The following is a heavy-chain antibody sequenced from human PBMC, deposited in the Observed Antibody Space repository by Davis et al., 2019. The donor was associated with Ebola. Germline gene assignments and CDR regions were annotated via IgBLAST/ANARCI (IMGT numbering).Heavy chain of an antibody. V-gene: IGHV3-11*06. J-gene: IGHJ6*02. CDR2: ISGDDTYI. D-gene: IGHD3-10*01. Sequence: LSLTCAVYGGSFSGYYWSWIRQPPGKGLEWVASISGDDTYINYADSVKGRFTISRDNAKTSLYLQMNNLRAEDTAVYYCARARITMVQGVKGRHNYYYYGMDVWGQGTTVTVSS. CDR1: GGSFSGYY. CDR3: ARARITMVQGVKGRHNYYYYGMDV.